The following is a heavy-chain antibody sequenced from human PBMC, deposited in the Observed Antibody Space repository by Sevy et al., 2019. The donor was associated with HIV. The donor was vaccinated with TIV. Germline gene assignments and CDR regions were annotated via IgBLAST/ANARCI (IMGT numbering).Heavy chain of an antibody. J-gene: IGHJ4*02. D-gene: IGHD1-26*01. CDR2: IYYNGHI. V-gene: IGHV4-59*08. CDR1: GGSITSLY. CDR3: ADENAWGRGYS. Sequence: SETLSLTCTVSGGSITSLYWNWIRQPPGKGLEWIANIYYNGHINYNPSLKSRVTLSLDTSKNQFSLSLSSVTAADTAMYYCADENAWGRGYSWGQGTLVTVSS.